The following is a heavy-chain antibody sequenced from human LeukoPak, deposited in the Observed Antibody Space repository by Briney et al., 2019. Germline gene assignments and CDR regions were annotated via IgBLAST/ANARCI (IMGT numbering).Heavy chain of an antibody. J-gene: IGHJ4*02. CDR2: IYYSGNT. D-gene: IGHD4-17*01. CDR3: ARGNDYGDYADY. CDR1: GGSISTNY. V-gene: IGHV4-59*12. Sequence: SETLSLTCTISGGSISTNYWIWIRQPPGKGLEWIGFIYYSGNTNYNPSLKSRLTMSVNTSRNQFSLRLNSVTAADTAVYYCARGNDYGDYADYWGRGTLVTVSS.